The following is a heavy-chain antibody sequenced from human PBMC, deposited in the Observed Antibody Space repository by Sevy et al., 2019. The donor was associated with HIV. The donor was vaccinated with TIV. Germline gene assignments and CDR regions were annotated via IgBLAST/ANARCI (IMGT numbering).Heavy chain of an antibody. D-gene: IGHD6-19*01. CDR1: GFTFSTHG. CDR2: ISYDGSNT. CDR3: AKDLSPEQWLSPMNY. J-gene: IGHJ4*02. V-gene: IGHV3-30*18. Sequence: GGSLRLSCAASGFTFSTHGMHWVRRAPGKGLDWVAIISYDGSNTYSADSVKGRFTVSRDNSKSTLYLQMNSLRPEDTAIYYCAKDLSPEQWLSPMNYWGQGTLVTVSS.